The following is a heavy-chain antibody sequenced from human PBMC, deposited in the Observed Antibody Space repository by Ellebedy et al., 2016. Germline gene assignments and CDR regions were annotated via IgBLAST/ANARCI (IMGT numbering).Heavy chain of an antibody. J-gene: IGHJ4*02. CDR1: GGSISSSGYY. Sequence: SETLSLTCTVSGGSISSSGYYWSWIRQPPGKGLEWIGEINHSGSTNYNPSLKSRVTISVDTSKNQFSLKLSSVTAADTAVYYCARENVKGWIQLWPRRYYFDYWGQGTLVTVSS. V-gene: IGHV4-39*07. CDR2: INHSGST. D-gene: IGHD5-18*01. CDR3: ARENVKGWIQLWPRRYYFDY.